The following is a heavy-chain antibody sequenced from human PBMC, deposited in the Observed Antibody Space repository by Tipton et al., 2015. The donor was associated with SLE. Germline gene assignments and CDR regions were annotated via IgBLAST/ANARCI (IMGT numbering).Heavy chain of an antibody. CDR3: ARAPGLNPEDFDY. J-gene: IGHJ4*02. CDR1: GFTFSNYA. CDR2: ISWDGGST. D-gene: IGHD3-16*01. Sequence: GSLRLSCAASGFTFSNYAMHWVRQPPGKGLEWVSRISWDGGSTYYADFVEGRFSISRDNNRNSLYLQMNSLRAEDTAVYYCARAPGLNPEDFDYWGQGTLVTVSS. V-gene: IGHV3-43*02.